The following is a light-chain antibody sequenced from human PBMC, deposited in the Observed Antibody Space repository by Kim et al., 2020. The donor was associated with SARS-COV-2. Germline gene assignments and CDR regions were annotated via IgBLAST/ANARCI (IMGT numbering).Light chain of an antibody. CDR1: QSVSSNY. Sequence: EVVLTQVPGSLSLSPGERATLSCRASQSVSSNYLVWYQQKPGQAPRLLIFGASSRGSGIPDRFSGSGSGTDFTLSISRLEPEDSAVYYCQQYGNSPYTFGQGTKLEI. V-gene: IGKV3-20*01. CDR3: QQYGNSPYT. CDR2: GAS. J-gene: IGKJ2*01.